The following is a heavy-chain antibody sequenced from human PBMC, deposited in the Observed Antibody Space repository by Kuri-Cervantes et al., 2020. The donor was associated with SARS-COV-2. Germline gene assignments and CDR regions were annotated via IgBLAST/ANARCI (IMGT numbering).Heavy chain of an antibody. V-gene: IGHV3-30-3*01. CDR2: ISLHGSNK. J-gene: IGHJ4*02. Sequence: GESLKISCAASGFTFSSYAMHWVRQAPGKGLEWVAVISLHGSNKYYADSVKGRFTISRDNSKNTLYLQMNSLRAEDTAVYYCAKASVTAAAPFDYWGQGTLVTVSS. D-gene: IGHD6-13*01. CDR3: AKASVTAAAPFDY. CDR1: GFTFSSYA.